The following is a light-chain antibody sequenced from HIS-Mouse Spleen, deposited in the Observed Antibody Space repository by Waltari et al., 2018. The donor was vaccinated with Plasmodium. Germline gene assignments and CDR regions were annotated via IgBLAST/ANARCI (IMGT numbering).Light chain of an antibody. Sequence: QSALTQPASVSGSPGQSITISCTGTSSDVGGYNYVSCYQQHPGKAPKLMIYDVSNRPSGVSNRFSGSKPGNTASLTISGLQAEDEADYYCSSYTSSSTWVFGGGTKLTVL. CDR1: SSDVGGYNY. V-gene: IGLV2-14*03. CDR2: DVS. CDR3: SSYTSSSTWV. J-gene: IGLJ3*02.